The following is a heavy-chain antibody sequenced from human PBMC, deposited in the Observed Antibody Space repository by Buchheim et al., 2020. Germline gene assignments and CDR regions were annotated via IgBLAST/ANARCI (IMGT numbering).Heavy chain of an antibody. CDR1: GFTFSSYS. D-gene: IGHD4-11*01. V-gene: IGHV3-48*04. Sequence: EVQLVESGGGLVQPGGSLRLSCAASGFTFSSYSMNWVRQAPGKGLEWVSYISSSSSTIYYADSVKGRFTISRDNAKNSLYLQMNSLRAEDTAVYYCAREMTTVLEEAPYNWFDPWGQGTL. J-gene: IGHJ5*02. CDR2: ISSSSSTI. CDR3: AREMTTVLEEAPYNWFDP.